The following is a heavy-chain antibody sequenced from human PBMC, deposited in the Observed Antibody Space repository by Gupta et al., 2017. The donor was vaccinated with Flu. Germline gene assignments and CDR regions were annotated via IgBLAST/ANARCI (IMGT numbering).Heavy chain of an antibody. CDR1: GYSFIGYY. CDR2: INPNSGDT. V-gene: IGHV1-2*02. D-gene: IGHD3-3*01. J-gene: IGHJ4*02. CDR3: ARDPNYYEFWTGYKREVYFDY. Sequence: QVQLVQSGAEVRKPGASVKVSCKASGYSFIGYYIQWVRQAPGQGLESMGWINPNSGDTTYAQRVQGRVTMTRDTYISTAYMELSSLRSDDTAVYYCARDPNYYEFWTGYKREVYFDYWGQGTLVSVSS.